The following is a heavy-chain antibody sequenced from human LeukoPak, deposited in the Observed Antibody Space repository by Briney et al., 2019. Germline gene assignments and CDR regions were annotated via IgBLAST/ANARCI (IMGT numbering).Heavy chain of an antibody. D-gene: IGHD1-26*01. J-gene: IGHJ4*02. CDR1: GFTFSSYA. CDR2: IRSSGGST. CDR3: AKKTSIVGAFDY. Sequence: GGSLRLSCAASGFTFSSYAMSWVRQAPGKGLEWVSTIRSSGGSTHYADSVKGRFTISRDNSKNILYLQMNSLRAEDTAVYYCAKKTSIVGAFDYWGQGTLVTVSS. V-gene: IGHV3-23*01.